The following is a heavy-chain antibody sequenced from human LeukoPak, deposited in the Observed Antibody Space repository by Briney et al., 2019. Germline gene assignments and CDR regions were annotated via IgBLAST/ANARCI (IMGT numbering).Heavy chain of an antibody. CDR1: GGSFSGYY. Sequence: PSETLSLTCAVYGGSFSGYYWSWLRQPPKKGLEWIGDINHSGSTNYNASLQIRVTISVDTSKNQFSLKMNSVTAADTALYYCARRKEYVGWFDTWGQGTLVTFSS. D-gene: IGHD6-6*01. V-gene: IGHV4-34*01. J-gene: IGHJ5*02. CDR2: INHSGST. CDR3: ARRKEYVGWFDT.